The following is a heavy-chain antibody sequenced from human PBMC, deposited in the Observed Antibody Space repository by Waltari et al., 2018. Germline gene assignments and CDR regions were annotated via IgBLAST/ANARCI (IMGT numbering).Heavy chain of an antibody. V-gene: IGHV5-51*01. J-gene: IGHJ3*01. CDR1: GFRFKAYW. Sequence: EVQVVQSGAELRKPGESLKISCKASGFRFKAYWVAWVRQKPGAGLGGLGCSLPGCFCSTHTPPSQGPGPHSANKPTDTASRQDAGLKASDTAMYCWGGGGGGFSGPNVWGQGTMVTVSS. CDR2: SLPGCFCS. D-gene: IGHD3-16*01. CDR3: GGGGGGFSGPNV.